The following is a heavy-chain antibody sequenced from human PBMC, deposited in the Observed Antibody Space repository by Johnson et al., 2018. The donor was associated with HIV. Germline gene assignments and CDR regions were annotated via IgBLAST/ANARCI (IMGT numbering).Heavy chain of an antibody. CDR1: GFTFSSYG. D-gene: IGHD4-17*01. J-gene: IGHJ3*02. CDR3: ARDEDDYGASGAFDI. Sequence: VQLVESGGGVVQPGRSLRLSCAASGFTFSSYGMHWVRQAPGKGLEWVAVISYDVSNKYYADSVKGRFTISRDNSKNTLYLQMNSLRAEDTAVYYCARDEDDYGASGAFDIWGQGTMVTVSS. V-gene: IGHV3-30*03. CDR2: ISYDVSNK.